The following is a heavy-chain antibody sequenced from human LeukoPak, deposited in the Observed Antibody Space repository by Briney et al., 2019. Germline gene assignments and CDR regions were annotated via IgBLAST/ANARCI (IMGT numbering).Heavy chain of an antibody. Sequence: SETLSLTCTVSGGSIGSYYWSWIRQPPGKGLEWIGYVYCSGSTNYNPSLKSRVTISVDTSKNQFSLMLSSVTAADTALYYCTRDRGYYNWFYTWGQGTLVTVSS. J-gene: IGHJ5*02. V-gene: IGHV4-59*01. D-gene: IGHD3-9*01. CDR2: VYCSGST. CDR3: TRDRGYYNWFYT. CDR1: GGSIGSYY.